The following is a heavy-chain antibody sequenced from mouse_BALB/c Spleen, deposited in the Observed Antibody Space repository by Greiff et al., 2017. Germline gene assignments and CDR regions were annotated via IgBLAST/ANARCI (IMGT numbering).Heavy chain of an antibody. CDR1: GFTFSSYT. CDR2: ISNGGGST. J-gene: IGHJ4*01. D-gene: IGHD2-1*01. Sequence: EVHLVESGGGLVQPGGSLKLSCAASGFTFSSYTMSWVRQTPEKRLEWVAYISNGGGSTYYPDTVKGRFTISRDNAKNTLYLQMSSLKSEDTAMYYCARQRGGNYEYAMDYWGQGTSVTVSS. CDR3: ARQRGGNYEYAMDY. V-gene: IGHV5-12-2*01.